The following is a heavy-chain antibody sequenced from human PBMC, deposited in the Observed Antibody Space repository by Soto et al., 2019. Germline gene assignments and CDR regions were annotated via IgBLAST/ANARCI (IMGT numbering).Heavy chain of an antibody. CDR3: AREGYYFDY. D-gene: IGHD1-26*01. Sequence: EQLVESGGGLVKPGGSLRLSCAGSGFTFTNAWMNWVRQAPGKGLEWVGRIKSEPGGWTTDYAAPVKGRFTISRDDSKRTVYLQMNSLKTEDTAVYYCAREGYYFDYWGQGTLVTVSS. CDR1: GFTFTNAW. J-gene: IGHJ4*02. CDR2: IKSEPGGWTT. V-gene: IGHV3-15*01.